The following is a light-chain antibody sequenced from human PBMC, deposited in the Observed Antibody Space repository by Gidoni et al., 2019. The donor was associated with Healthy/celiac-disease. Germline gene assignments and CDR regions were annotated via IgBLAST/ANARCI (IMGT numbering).Light chain of an antibody. CDR1: SGSVSTSYY. V-gene: IGLV8-61*01. CDR3: GLYMGSGMV. Sequence: QTVVTHEPSFSVSPVGTVTLTCGLSSGSVSTSYYPSWYQQTPGQAPRTLIYSTNTRSSGVPDRFSGSILGNKAALTITGAQADDESDYYCGLYMGSGMVFGRGTKLTVL. CDR2: STN. J-gene: IGLJ2*01.